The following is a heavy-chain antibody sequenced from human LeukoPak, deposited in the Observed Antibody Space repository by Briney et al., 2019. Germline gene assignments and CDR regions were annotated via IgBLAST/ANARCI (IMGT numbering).Heavy chain of an antibody. CDR2: ISERGGST. Sequence: GGSLRLSCVVSGITLSNYAMTWVRQAPGKGLEWVSYISERGGSTTYADSVKGRFTISRDTSLNTLYLQMNNLRAEDTAVYFCAKRGVVIRGILVIGYHQEAYHYDFWGQGVLVTVSS. CDR3: AKRGVVIRGILVIGYHQEAYHYDF. V-gene: IGHV3-23*01. J-gene: IGHJ4*02. CDR1: GITLSNYA. D-gene: IGHD3-10*01.